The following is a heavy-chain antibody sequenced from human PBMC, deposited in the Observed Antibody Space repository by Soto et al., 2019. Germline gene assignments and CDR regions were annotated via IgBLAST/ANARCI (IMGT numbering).Heavy chain of an antibody. J-gene: IGHJ6*02. CDR1: GDSLRGQS. CDR2: LDQSGGT. CDR3: ARAAGTLVRGVYGMDV. V-gene: IGHV4-34*01. Sequence: SETLSLTCAVVGDSLRGQSWNWIRQSPGKGLEWIGELDQSGGTNYNPSLKSRAIISDDTSKNQFSLTLTSVTAADTAVYYCARAAGTLVRGVYGMDVWGQGTTVTVSS. D-gene: IGHD3-10*01.